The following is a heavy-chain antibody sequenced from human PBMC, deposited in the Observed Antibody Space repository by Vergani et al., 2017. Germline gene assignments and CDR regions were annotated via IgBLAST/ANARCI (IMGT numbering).Heavy chain of an antibody. Sequence: EVQLLESGGDLVQPGGSLRLSCAASGFTFNHYDMNWVRQAPGKGLEWVSGISGSGGSTYYAGSVKGRFTISRDSSKNRLYLQMNSLSAGDTAVYYCAKANPRNRGYDYLYYYHAMDFWGQGTTVTFSS. D-gene: IGHD5-12*01. CDR3: AKANPRNRGYDYLYYYHAMDF. J-gene: IGHJ6*02. CDR2: ISGSGGST. CDR1: GFTFNHYD. V-gene: IGHV3-23*01.